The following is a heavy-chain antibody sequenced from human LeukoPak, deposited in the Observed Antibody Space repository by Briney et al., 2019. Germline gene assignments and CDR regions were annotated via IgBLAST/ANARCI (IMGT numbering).Heavy chain of an antibody. CDR2: ISGSGGST. CDR1: GFTFSSDG. D-gene: IGHD2-2*01. J-gene: IGHJ4*02. Sequence: PGGSLRLSCAASGFTFSSDGMSWVRQAPGKGLEWVSAISGSGGSTYYADSVKGRFTISRDNSKNTLYLQMNSLRAEDTDVYYCAKADCSSTSCYDYWGQGTLVTVSS. V-gene: IGHV3-23*01. CDR3: AKADCSSTSCYDY.